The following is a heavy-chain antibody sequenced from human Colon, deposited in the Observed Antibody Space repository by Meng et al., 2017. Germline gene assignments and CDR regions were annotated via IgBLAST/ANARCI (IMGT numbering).Heavy chain of an antibody. Sequence: VQLQASRPGLVKPSQTLSLTCTVSGGSISTGGYYWSWIRQLPGKGLEWIGYIYYSGSTYYNPSLRSLVSISVDTSKNQFSLRLTSVAAADTAVYYCARVRRSGDDFDYWGQGTLVTVSS. D-gene: IGHD1-26*01. V-gene: IGHV4-31*01. J-gene: IGHJ4*02. CDR2: IYYSGST. CDR3: ARVRRSGDDFDY. CDR1: GGSISTGGYY.